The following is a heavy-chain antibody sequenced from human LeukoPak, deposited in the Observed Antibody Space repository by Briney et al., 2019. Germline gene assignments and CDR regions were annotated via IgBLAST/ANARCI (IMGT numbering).Heavy chain of an antibody. CDR1: GGTFSTSS. CDR2: VIPLIGIV. D-gene: IGHD7-27*01. CDR3: ATTGTHDY. J-gene: IGHJ4*02. Sequence: ASVKVSCKASGGTFSTSSVSWVRQAPGQGLVWLGRVIPLIGIVNYAHQFQGRVTITADKSTGTAFMDLASLTSEDTAVYYCATTGTHDYWGQGTLVTVSS. V-gene: IGHV1-69*02.